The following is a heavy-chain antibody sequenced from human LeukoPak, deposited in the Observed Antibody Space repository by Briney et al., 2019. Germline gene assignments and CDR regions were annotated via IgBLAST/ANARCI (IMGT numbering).Heavy chain of an antibody. D-gene: IGHD2-21*02. J-gene: IGHJ3*02. Sequence: PSGTLSLTCAVYGGSFSGYYWSWIRQPPGKGLEWIGEINHSGSTNYNPSLKSRVTISVDTSKNQFSLKLSSVTAADTAVYYCARVSEVTAILAFDIWGQGTMVTVSS. V-gene: IGHV4-34*01. CDR2: INHSGST. CDR3: ARVSEVTAILAFDI. CDR1: GGSFSGYY.